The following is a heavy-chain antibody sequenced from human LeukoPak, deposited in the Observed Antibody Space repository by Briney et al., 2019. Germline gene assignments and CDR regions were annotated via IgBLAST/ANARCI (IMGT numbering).Heavy chain of an antibody. CDR3: TTESYYYDSSGLHYFDY. CDR2: IKRKTDGGTT. J-gene: IGHJ4*02. Sequence: GGSLRLSCAASGFTFSNAWMSWVGQAPGKGLEWVGRIKRKTDGGTTDYAAPVKGRFTISRDDSKNTLYLQMNSLKTEDTAVYYCTTESYYYDSSGLHYFDYWGQGTLVTVSS. CDR1: GFTFSNAW. V-gene: IGHV3-15*01. D-gene: IGHD3-22*01.